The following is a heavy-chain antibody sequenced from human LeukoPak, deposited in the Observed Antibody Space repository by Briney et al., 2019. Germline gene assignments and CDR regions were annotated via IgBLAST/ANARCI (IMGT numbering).Heavy chain of an antibody. V-gene: IGHV7-4-1*02. Sequence: ASVKVSCTASGYTFTSYAMNWVRQAPGQGLEWMGWINTNTGNPSYAQGFTGRFVFSLDTSVSTAYLQISSLKAEDTAVYYCARVWAAAGFFYHFDYWGQGTLVTVSS. CDR1: GYTFTSYA. J-gene: IGHJ4*02. CDR2: INTNTGNP. D-gene: IGHD6-13*01. CDR3: ARVWAAAGFFYHFDY.